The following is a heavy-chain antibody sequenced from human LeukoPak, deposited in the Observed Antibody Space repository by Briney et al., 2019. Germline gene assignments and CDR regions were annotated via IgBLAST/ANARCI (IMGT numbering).Heavy chain of an antibody. J-gene: IGHJ5*02. CDR3: ARLSYGSGTYYSPFDP. V-gene: IGHV5-51*01. D-gene: IGHD3-10*01. CDR2: IYPGDSDT. Sequence: GESLKISCQGSGYSFTTYWIGWVRQMPGKGLEWMGIIYPGDSDTRYSPSFQGQVTISADKSIRTAYLQWSSLKASDTAMYYCARLSYGSGTYYSPFDPWGQGTLVTVSS. CDR1: GYSFTTYW.